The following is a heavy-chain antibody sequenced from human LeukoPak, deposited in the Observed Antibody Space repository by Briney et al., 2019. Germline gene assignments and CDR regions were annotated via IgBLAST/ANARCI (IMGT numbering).Heavy chain of an antibody. CDR1: GGSISSYY. V-gene: IGHV4-4*07. J-gene: IGHJ6*02. Sequence: SETLSLTCTVSGGSISSYYWSWIRQPAGKGLEWIGRIYTSGSTNYNPSLKSRVTMSVDTSKNQFSLKLSSVTAADTAVYYCAREGMHYDFWSGYLSAHYYYYGMDVWGQGTTVTVSS. CDR3: AREGMHYDFWSGYLSAHYYYYGMDV. CDR2: IYTSGST. D-gene: IGHD3-3*01.